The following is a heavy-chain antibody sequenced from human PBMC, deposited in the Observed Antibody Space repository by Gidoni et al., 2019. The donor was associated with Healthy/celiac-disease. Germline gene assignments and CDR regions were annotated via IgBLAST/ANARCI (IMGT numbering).Heavy chain of an antibody. D-gene: IGHD1-7*01. V-gene: IGHV3-49*04. CDR1: GFTFGDYA. CDR2: IRSKAYGGTT. CDR3: QGGELELPANTPNDAFDI. Sequence: EVQLVESGGGLVQPGRSLRLSCTASGFTFGDYAMSWVRQAPGKGLEWVGFIRSKAYGGTTEYAASVKGRFTISRDDSKSIAYLQMNSLKTEDTAVYYCQGGELELPANTPNDAFDIWGQGTMVTVSS. J-gene: IGHJ3*02.